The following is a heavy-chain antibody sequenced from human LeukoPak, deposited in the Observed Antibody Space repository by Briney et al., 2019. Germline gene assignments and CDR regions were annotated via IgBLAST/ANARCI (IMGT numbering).Heavy chain of an antibody. CDR2: LKHDGREK. Sequence: PGGSLRLSCAASGFTFSSYAMSWVRQAPGKGLEWVANLKHDGREKSYVDSVKGRFSISRDNAKNSLYLQIDSLRAEDTAVYYCATDSGAQRYWGQGTLATVSS. D-gene: IGHD1-26*01. CDR3: ATDSGAQRY. CDR1: GFTFSSYA. V-gene: IGHV3-7*01. J-gene: IGHJ4*02.